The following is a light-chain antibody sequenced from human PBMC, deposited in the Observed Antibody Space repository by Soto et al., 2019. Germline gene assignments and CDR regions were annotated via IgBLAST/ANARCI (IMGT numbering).Light chain of an antibody. CDR3: QQRSNWPRLFT. CDR2: DAS. CDR1: QSVSSY. V-gene: IGKV3-11*01. J-gene: IGKJ3*01. Sequence: LSPGERAARSCRASQSVSSYLAWYQQKPGQAPRLLIYDASNRATGIPARFSGSGSGTDFTLTISSLEPEDFAVYYCQQRSNWPRLFTFGPGT.